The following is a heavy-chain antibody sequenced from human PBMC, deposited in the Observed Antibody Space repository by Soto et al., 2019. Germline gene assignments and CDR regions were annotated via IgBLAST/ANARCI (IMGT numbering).Heavy chain of an antibody. CDR2: INHSGST. D-gene: IGHD1-1*01. Sequence: KQSQTLSLTCAVYGGSFSGYYWSWIRQPPGKGLEWIGEINHSGSTNYNPSLKSRVTRSVDTSKNQFSLKLSSVTAADTAVYYCARKAMERRVQNWFDPWGQGTLVTVSS. J-gene: IGHJ5*02. V-gene: IGHV4-34*01. CDR1: GGSFSGYY. CDR3: ARKAMERRVQNWFDP.